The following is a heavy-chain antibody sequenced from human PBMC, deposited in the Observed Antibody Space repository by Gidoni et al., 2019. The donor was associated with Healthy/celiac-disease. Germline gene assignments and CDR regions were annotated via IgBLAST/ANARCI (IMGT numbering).Heavy chain of an antibody. CDR2: IKQDGSEK. D-gene: IGHD1-26*01. CDR1: GFPFSSYW. Sequence: EVQLVESGGGLVQPGGSLRLSCAASGFPFSSYWMSWVRQAPGKGLEWVANIKQDGSEKYYVDSVKGRFTISRDNAKNSLYLQMNSLRAEDTAVYYCARDREWELLRSDYFDYWGQGTLVTVSS. CDR3: ARDREWELLRSDYFDY. J-gene: IGHJ4*02. V-gene: IGHV3-7*04.